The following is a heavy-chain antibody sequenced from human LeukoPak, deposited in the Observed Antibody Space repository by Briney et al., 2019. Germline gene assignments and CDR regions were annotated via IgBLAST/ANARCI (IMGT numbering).Heavy chain of an antibody. CDR2: IYYSGST. CDR1: GGSISSGSYY. J-gene: IGHJ5*02. D-gene: IGHD3-22*01. CDR3: ARDPDSSGYH. V-gene: IGHV4-39*07. Sequence: PSETLSLTCTVSGGSISSGSYYWSWIRQPAGKGLEWIGSIYYSGSTYYNPSLKSRVTISVDTSKNQFSLKLSSVTAADTAVYYCARDPDSSGYHWGQGTLVTVSS.